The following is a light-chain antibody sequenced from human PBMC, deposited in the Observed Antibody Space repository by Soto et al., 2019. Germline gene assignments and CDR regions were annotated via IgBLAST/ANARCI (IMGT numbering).Light chain of an antibody. CDR3: QQYASSPT. Sequence: EIVLTQSPGTLSLSPGERATLSCRASQSVSSSYLACYQQKPGQAPRLLIYGASSRATGIPDRFSGSGSGTDFTLTISRLEPEDFAVYYCQQYASSPTFGGGTKVDIK. J-gene: IGKJ4*01. V-gene: IGKV3-20*01. CDR2: GAS. CDR1: QSVSSSY.